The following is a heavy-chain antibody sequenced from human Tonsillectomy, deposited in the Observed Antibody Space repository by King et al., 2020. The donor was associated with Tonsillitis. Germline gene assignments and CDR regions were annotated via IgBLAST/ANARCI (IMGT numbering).Heavy chain of an antibody. V-gene: IGHV1-18*04. CDR2: INTYNDNT. CDR3: AISPLGELPRV. CDR1: GYTFPSYG. J-gene: IGHJ4*02. D-gene: IGHD1-26*01. Sequence: HVQLVESGAEVKKPGASVKVSCKASGYTFPSYGINWVRQAPGQGLEWVGWINTYNDNTYYAQNLQGRVTMTTDTSTSTAYMELRSLRSDDTAVYYCAISPLGELPRVWGQGTLVTVSS.